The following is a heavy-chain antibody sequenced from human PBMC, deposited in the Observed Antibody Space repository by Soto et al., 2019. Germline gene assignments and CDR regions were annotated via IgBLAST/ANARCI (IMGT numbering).Heavy chain of an antibody. CDR3: ARANWYFDY. CDR2: IYYSGST. J-gene: IGHJ4*02. D-gene: IGHD7-27*01. CDR1: GGSINDHY. V-gene: IGHV4-59*11. Sequence: PSETLSLTCTVSGGSINDHYWSWIRQPPGQGLEWIGYIYYSGSTNYSPSLKSRVTISVDTSKNQFSLKLSSLTAADTAIYYCARANWYFDYWGQGTLVTVSS.